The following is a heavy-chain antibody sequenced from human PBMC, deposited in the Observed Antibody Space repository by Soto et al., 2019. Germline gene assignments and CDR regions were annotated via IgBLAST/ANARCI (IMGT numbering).Heavy chain of an antibody. D-gene: IGHD6-13*01. CDR2: IYYSGST. V-gene: IGHV4-59*08. J-gene: IGHJ6*03. CDR1: GGSISSYY. CDR3: ARHIRIAAAGIINEWSVMDV. Sequence: PSETLSLTCTVSGGSISSYYWSWIRQPPGKGLEWIGYIYYSGSTNYNPSLKSRVTISVDTSKNQFSLKLSSVTAADTAVYYCARHIRIAAAGIINEWSVMDVWGKGTTVTVSS.